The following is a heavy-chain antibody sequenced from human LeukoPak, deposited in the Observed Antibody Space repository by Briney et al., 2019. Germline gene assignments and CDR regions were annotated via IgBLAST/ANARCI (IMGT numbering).Heavy chain of an antibody. CDR3: ARDHYGDYRRGSHFDY. CDR2: ISSSGSTI. J-gene: IGHJ4*02. D-gene: IGHD4-17*01. CDR1: GFTFSDYY. Sequence: GGSLRLSCAASGFTFSDYYMSWIRQAPGKGLEWVSYISSSGSTIYYADSVKGRFTISRDNAKNSLYLQMNSLRAEDTAVYYCARDHYGDYRRGSHFDYWGQGTLVTVSS. V-gene: IGHV3-11*01.